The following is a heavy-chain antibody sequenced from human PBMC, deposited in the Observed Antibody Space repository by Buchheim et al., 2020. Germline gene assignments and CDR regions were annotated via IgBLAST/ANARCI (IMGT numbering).Heavy chain of an antibody. Sequence: QVQLVQSGAEVKKPGASVKVSCKASGYTFTSYYMHWVRQAPGQGLEWMGIINPSGGSPSYAQKFQGRVTMTRDPSTTTSYMELSSLRSEDTAVYYCARGGYSSSWYESGKDAFDIWGQGT. CDR1: GYTFTSYY. CDR2: INPSGGSP. V-gene: IGHV1-46*01. CDR3: ARGGYSSSWYESGKDAFDI. J-gene: IGHJ3*02. D-gene: IGHD6-13*01.